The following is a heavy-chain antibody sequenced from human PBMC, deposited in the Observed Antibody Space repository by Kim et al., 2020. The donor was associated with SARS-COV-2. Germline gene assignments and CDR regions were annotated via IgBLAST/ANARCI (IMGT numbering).Heavy chain of an antibody. CDR3: VILSGLWWSDP. D-gene: IGHD5-12*01. CDR1: GFTFSHYF. J-gene: IGHJ5*02. Sequence: GGSLRLSCSASGFTFSHYFMHWVRQAPGKGLEYVAAISANGGSKYYADSVQGRFTISRDNSRNTLDLQLSRLGVEDTAMYYCVILSGLWWSDPWGQGTLV. V-gene: IGHV3-64D*09. CDR2: ISANGGSK.